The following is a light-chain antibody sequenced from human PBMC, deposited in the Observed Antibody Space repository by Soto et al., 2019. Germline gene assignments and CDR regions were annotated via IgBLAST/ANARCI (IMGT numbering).Light chain of an antibody. CDR1: RSNIGSNT. Sequence: QSVLTQPPSESGTPGQRVTISCSGSRSNIGSNTVNWYQQLPGTAPKFLIYSNNQRPSGVPKRFSGSKSGTSASLAISGLQSADEADYYCATWDDSLNGHVVFGGGTKLTVL. CDR3: ATWDDSLNGHVV. CDR2: SNN. J-gene: IGLJ2*01. V-gene: IGLV1-44*01.